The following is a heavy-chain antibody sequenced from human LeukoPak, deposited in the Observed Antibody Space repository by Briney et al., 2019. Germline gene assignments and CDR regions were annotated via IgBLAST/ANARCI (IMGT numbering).Heavy chain of an antibody. Sequence: SETLSLTCAVYGGSFSGHYWSWIRQPPGKGLEWIGEINHSGSTNYSPSLKSRVTISVDTSKNQFSLKLKSVTAADTAVYYCASRVQLALEPSLFDYWGQGTLVTVSS. J-gene: IGHJ4*02. CDR3: ASRVQLALEPSLFDY. D-gene: IGHD5-18*01. CDR1: GGSFSGHY. V-gene: IGHV4-34*01. CDR2: INHSGST.